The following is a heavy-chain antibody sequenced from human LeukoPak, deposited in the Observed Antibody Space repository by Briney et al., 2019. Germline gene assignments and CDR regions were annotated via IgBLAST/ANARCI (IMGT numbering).Heavy chain of an antibody. J-gene: IGHJ4*02. CDR3: AREADYDGVFDY. CDR2: ISPSAGST. CDR1: GYTFTSYY. Sequence: ASVKVSCKASGYTFTSYYLHWVRQAPGQGLEWMGIISPSAGSTRYARKFQGRVTMTRDTSASTVYMELSRLRSEDTAVYYCAREADYDGVFDYWGQGTLVTVSS. D-gene: IGHD4-17*01. V-gene: IGHV1-46*01.